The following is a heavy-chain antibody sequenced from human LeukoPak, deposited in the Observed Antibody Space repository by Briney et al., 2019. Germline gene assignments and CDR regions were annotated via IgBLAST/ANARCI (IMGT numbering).Heavy chain of an antibody. Sequence: GASVKVSCKASGGTFSSYAISWVRQAPGQGLEWVGGIIPIFGTANYAQKFQGRVTITADESTSTAYMELSSLRSEDTAVYYCAVVGYDSSHSHDYWGQGTLVTVSS. D-gene: IGHD3-22*01. CDR3: AVVGYDSSHSHDY. V-gene: IGHV1-69*13. J-gene: IGHJ4*02. CDR2: IIPIFGTA. CDR1: GGTFSSYA.